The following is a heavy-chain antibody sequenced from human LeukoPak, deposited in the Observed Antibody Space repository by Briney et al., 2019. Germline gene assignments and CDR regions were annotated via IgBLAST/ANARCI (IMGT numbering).Heavy chain of an antibody. CDR1: GYIFTSLD. J-gene: IGHJ4*02. D-gene: IGHD2-8*02. CDR3: AGGHVSGGGLYYFNS. Sequence: ASVKVSCKASGYIFTSLDINWVRQAPGQGLEWMGWMNPNNGKTAYAQKFQGRVTITRNTAITTAYMELSSLRSDDTAVYYCAGGHVSGGGLYYFNSWGQGTLVTVSS. V-gene: IGHV1-8*03. CDR2: MNPNNGKT.